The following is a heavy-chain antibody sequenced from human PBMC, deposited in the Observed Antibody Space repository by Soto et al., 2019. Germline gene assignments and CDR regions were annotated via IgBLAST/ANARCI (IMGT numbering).Heavy chain of an antibody. V-gene: IGHV4-34*01. D-gene: IGHD3-10*01. J-gene: IGHJ4*02. CDR2: INHSGST. Sequence: PSETLSLTCAVYGGSFSDYYWSWIRQPPGKGLEWIGEINHSGSTNYNPSLKSRVTISVDTSKNQFSLKLTSVTAADAALYYCARGYGPIDSWGQGTLVTVSS. CDR1: GGSFSDYY. CDR3: ARGYGPIDS.